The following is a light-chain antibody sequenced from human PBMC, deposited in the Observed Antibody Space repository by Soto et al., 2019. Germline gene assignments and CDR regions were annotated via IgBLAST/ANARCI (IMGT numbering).Light chain of an antibody. V-gene: IGKV3-11*01. J-gene: IGKJ5*01. Sequence: EIVLTQSPATLSLSPGERATLSCRASQSVSSYLAWYQQKPGQAPRLLIYDASNRATGIPARFSGSGSGTDFTLTISSLEPEDFAVYFCQHYNSYSEAFGQGRLLEVK. CDR1: QSVSSY. CDR2: DAS. CDR3: QHYNSYSEA.